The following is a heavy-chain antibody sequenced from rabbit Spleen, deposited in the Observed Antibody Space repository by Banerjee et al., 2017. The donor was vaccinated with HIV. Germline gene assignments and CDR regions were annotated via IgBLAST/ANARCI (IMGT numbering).Heavy chain of an antibody. D-gene: IGHD5-1*01. CDR3: ARGGTHLNL. J-gene: IGHJ4*01. V-gene: IGHV1S45*01. CDR2: IYAGSSGTIT. Sequence: QEQLVESGGGLVTLGGSLKLSCKASGIDFSSSYWICWVRQAPGKGLEWIACIYAGSSGTITAYASWAKGRFTISKTSSTTVTLQMTSLTAADTATYFCARGGTHLNLWGPGTLVTVS. CDR1: GIDFSSSYW.